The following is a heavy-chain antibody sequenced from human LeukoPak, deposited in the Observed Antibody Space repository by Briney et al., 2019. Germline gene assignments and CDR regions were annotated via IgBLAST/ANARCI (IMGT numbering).Heavy chain of an antibody. CDR3: ARDDDTSKYYYYYMDV. J-gene: IGHJ6*03. V-gene: IGHV3-7*01. D-gene: IGHD2-2*01. Sequence: PGGPLRLSCAASGFTFSSYWMSWVRQAPGKGLEWVANIKQDGSEKYYVDSVKGRFTISRDNAKNSLYLQMNSLRAEDTAVYYCARDDDTSKYYYYYMDVWGKGTTVTVSS. CDR1: GFTFSSYW. CDR2: IKQDGSEK.